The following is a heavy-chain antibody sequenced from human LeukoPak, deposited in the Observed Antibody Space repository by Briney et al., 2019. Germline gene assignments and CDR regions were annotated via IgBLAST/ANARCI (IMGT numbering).Heavy chain of an antibody. J-gene: IGHJ6*03. CDR2: ISSSSSTI. CDR3: ARASTITVRPGGYYHYYMDA. CDR1: GFTFSYYS. Sequence: GGSLGLSCAASGFTFSYYSMNWVRQAPGKGLEWVSYISSSSSTIYYADSVKGRFTITRDNAKNSQFLQMNSLRDEDTAVYYCARASTITVRPGGYYHYYMDAWGKGTTVTVSS. D-gene: IGHD6-6*01. V-gene: IGHV3-48*02.